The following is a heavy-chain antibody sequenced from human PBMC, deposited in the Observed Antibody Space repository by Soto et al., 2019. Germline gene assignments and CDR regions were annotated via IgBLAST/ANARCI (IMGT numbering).Heavy chain of an antibody. J-gene: IGHJ4*02. Sequence: GGSLRLSCAASGFTFSNYWMSWVRQAPGKGPEWVANIRQDGGEKYCVDSVKGRFTISRDNVKNSLYLQMDNLRAEDTAVYYCARDKVTGASLFDYWGPGSLVTVSS. D-gene: IGHD7-27*01. CDR1: GFTFSNYW. CDR3: ARDKVTGASLFDY. V-gene: IGHV3-7*03. CDR2: IRQDGGEK.